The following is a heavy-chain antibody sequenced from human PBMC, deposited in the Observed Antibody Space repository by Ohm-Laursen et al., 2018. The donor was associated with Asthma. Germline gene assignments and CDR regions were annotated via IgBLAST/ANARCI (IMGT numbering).Heavy chain of an antibody. CDR1: GFTFSSYD. CDR3: ARGLHDYGDYQGLYYGMDV. J-gene: IGHJ6*02. D-gene: IGHD4-17*01. V-gene: IGHV3-13*01. Sequence: GSLRLSCAASGFTFSSYDMHWVRQATGKGLEWVSAIGTAGDTYYPGSVKGRFTISRENAKNSLYIQMNSLRAGDTAVYYCARGLHDYGDYQGLYYGMDVWGQGTTVTVSS. CDR2: IGTAGDT.